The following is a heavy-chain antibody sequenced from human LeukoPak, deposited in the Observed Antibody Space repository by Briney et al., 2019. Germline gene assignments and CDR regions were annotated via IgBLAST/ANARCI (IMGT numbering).Heavy chain of an antibody. Sequence: GRSLRLSCAASGFTFSSYGMHWVRQAPGEGLEWVAVISYDGSNKYYADSVKGRFTISRDNSKNTLYLQMNSLRAEDTAVYYCAKVPGGDDYFDYWGQGTLVTVSS. V-gene: IGHV3-30*18. J-gene: IGHJ4*02. D-gene: IGHD3-16*01. CDR1: GFTFSSYG. CDR3: AKVPGGDDYFDY. CDR2: ISYDGSNK.